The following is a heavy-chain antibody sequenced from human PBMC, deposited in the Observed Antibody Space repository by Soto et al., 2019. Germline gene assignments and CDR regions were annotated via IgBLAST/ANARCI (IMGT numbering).Heavy chain of an antibody. D-gene: IGHD3-22*01. CDR2: ISSSSSTI. J-gene: IGHJ4*02. CDR1: GFTFSSYS. V-gene: IGHV3-48*02. Sequence: EVQLVESGGGLVHPGGSLRLSCAASGFTFSSYSMNWVRQAPGKGLEWVSYISSSSSTIYYADSVKGRFTISRDNAKNSLYLQMNSLRDEDTAVYYCARDPGDYYDSSGYIDYWGQGTLVTVSS. CDR3: ARDPGDYYDSSGYIDY.